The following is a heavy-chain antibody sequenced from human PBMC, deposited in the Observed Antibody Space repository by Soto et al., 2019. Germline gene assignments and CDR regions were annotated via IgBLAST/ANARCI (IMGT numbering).Heavy chain of an antibody. J-gene: IGHJ4*02. Sequence: SETLSLTCTVSGGSISSSDYYWGWIRQPPGKGLDWIATIYDSGSTYYNPALKSRGTISVDMSKNEFSLELSSVTAADTALYYCARQINYSGSGSPRGYYFDFWGQGTLVTVSS. D-gene: IGHD3-10*01. CDR3: ARQINYSGSGSPRGYYFDF. CDR1: GGSISSSDYY. V-gene: IGHV4-39*01. CDR2: IYDSGST.